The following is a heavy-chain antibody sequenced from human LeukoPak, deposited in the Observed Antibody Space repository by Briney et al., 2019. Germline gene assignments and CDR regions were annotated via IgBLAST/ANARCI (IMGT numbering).Heavy chain of an antibody. D-gene: IGHD1-26*01. CDR2: IYYSGTT. J-gene: IGHJ4*02. V-gene: IGHV4-39*01. CDR3: ARRVRVGFREGSFDY. CDR1: GASVSRTSFY. Sequence: SETLSLTCTVSGASVSRTSFYWAWIRQSPGKGLEWIGNIYYSGTTYYSPSLKSRVTISVDTSKNQFSLKLSSVTAADTAVYYCARRVRVGFREGSFDYWGQGTLLTVSS.